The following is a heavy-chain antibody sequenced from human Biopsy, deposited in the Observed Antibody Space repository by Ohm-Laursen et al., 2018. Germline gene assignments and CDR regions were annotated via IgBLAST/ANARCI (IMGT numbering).Heavy chain of an antibody. Sequence: GASVKVSCKSSGDTFTTSAISWVRQVPGQGLDWMGRIIPILGTVDYGQNFQGRVTIRAVTSTTFLELTSLRYDDTAVYYCASGNIGGVGLDVWGLGTTVTVSS. J-gene: IGHJ6*02. CDR2: IIPILGTV. CDR3: ASGNIGGVGLDV. D-gene: IGHD3-10*01. CDR1: GDTFTTSA. V-gene: IGHV1-69*04.